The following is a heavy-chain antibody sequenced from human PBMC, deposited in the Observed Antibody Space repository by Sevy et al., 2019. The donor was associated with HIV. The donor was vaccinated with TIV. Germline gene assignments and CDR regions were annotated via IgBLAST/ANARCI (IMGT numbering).Heavy chain of an antibody. CDR1: GFTFSTYD. J-gene: IGHJ3*01. CDR2: IGTLLDT. Sequence: GGSLRLSCAASGFTFSTYDMHWVRRVAGEGLEWVSGIGTLLDTYYAASVKGRFIISRDNAKNSLFLQMNSLRAGDTARYYCARACTAAGYKSGPIDAFDVWGQGTVVTVSS. D-gene: IGHD6-13*01. CDR3: ARACTAAGYKSGPIDAFDV. V-gene: IGHV3-13*01.